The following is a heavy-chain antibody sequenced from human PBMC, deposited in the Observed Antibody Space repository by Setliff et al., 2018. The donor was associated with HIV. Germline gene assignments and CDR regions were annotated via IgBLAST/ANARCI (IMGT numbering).Heavy chain of an antibody. Sequence: SETLSLTCTVSGGSVSDTSYYWGWIRQPPGKGLEWLANVYYHGSTYYNPSLKSRVTISIDTSKNQFSLQLTSVTAADTAVYYCARGRWDMAAAGTTEYFQYWGQGTLVTVSS. CDR2: VYYHGST. D-gene: IGHD6-13*01. V-gene: IGHV4-39*01. J-gene: IGHJ1*01. CDR1: GGSVSDTSYY. CDR3: ARGRWDMAAAGTTEYFQY.